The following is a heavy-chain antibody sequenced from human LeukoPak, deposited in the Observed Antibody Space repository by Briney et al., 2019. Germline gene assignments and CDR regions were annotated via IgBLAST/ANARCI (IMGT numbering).Heavy chain of an antibody. V-gene: IGHV4-59*01. CDR1: GGSISSYY. CDR2: IFYIGNT. J-gene: IGHJ3*02. Sequence: PSEALSLTCTVSGGSISSYYWSWIRQPPGKGLEWIGYIFYIGNTNYNPSLKSRVTISVDTSKNQFSLKLSSVTAADTAVYYCARKKQYYYDSSGYAFDIWGQGTMVTVSS. D-gene: IGHD3-22*01. CDR3: ARKKQYYYDSSGYAFDI.